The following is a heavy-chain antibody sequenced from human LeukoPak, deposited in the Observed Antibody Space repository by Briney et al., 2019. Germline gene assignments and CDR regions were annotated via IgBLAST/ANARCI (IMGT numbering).Heavy chain of an antibody. CDR2: ISGNGIST. J-gene: IGHJ2*01. D-gene: IGHD4-17*01. V-gene: IGHV3-23*01. CDR1: GFTFNRCA. CDR3: AKDHGDYPSRYFDV. Sequence: PGGSLRLSCAASGFTFNRCAMSWVRQAPGEGLEWVSAISGNGISTYSADSVKGRFTISRDNSKNTLYLQMNSLRAEDTAVYYCAKDHGDYPSRYFDVWGRGTLVTVSS.